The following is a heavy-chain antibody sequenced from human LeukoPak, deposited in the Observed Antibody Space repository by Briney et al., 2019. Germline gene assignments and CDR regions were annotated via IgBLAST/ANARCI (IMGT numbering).Heavy chain of an antibody. J-gene: IGHJ4*02. Sequence: APVKVSCKASGYTLSSYYVHCVRQAPGQGLEWMGIINPSGGSTSYAQKFQGRVTMTRDTSTSTVYMELSSLTSEDTAVYYCARTLPATLHFDYWGQGTLVTVSS. CDR1: GYTLSSYY. CDR3: ARTLPATLHFDY. CDR2: INPSGGST. V-gene: IGHV1-46*01. D-gene: IGHD2-15*01.